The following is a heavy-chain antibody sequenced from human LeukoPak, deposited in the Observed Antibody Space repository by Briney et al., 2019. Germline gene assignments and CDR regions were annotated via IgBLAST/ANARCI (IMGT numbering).Heavy chain of an antibody. CDR3: ARAPSRAVRGVTRYYFDY. D-gene: IGHD3-10*01. CDR2: INPNSGGT. J-gene: IGHJ4*02. CDR1: GYTFTGYY. V-gene: IGHV1-2*02. Sequence: ASVKVSCKASGYTFTGYYMHWVRQAPGQGLEWMGWINPNSGGTNYAQKFQGRVTMTRNTSISTAYMELSSLRSEDTAVHYCARAPSRAVRGVTRYYFDYWGQGTLVTVSS.